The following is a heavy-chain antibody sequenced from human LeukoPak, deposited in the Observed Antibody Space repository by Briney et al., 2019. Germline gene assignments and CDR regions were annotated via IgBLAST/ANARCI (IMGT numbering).Heavy chain of an antibody. CDR1: GFTVSSNY. Sequence: GGSLRLSCAASGFTVSSNYMSWVRQAPGKGLEWVSVIYSGGSTYYADSVKGRFTISRDNSKNTLYLQMNSLRAEDTAVYYCARDGYYDSSGYYFGSSGYFDLWGRGTLVTVSS. D-gene: IGHD3-22*01. J-gene: IGHJ2*01. V-gene: IGHV3-66*01. CDR2: IYSGGST. CDR3: ARDGYYDSSGYYFGSSGYFDL.